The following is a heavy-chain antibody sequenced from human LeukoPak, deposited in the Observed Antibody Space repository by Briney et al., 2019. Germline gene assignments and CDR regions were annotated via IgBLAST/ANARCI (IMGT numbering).Heavy chain of an antibody. CDR3: ARDQGSSWPYYYYYGMDV. Sequence: PGRSLRLSCAASGFTFTAYLIHWVRQAPGKGLEWVAVMSSDGNAMFYADSVKGRFTISRDNSKNTLYLQMNSLRAEDTAVYYCARDQGSSWPYYYYYGMDVWGQGTTVTVSS. D-gene: IGHD6-13*01. V-gene: IGHV3-30*14. CDR1: GFTFTAYL. J-gene: IGHJ6*02. CDR2: MSSDGNAM.